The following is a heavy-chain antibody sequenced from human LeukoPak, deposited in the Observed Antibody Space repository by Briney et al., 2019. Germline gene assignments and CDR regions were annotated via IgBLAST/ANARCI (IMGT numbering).Heavy chain of an antibody. CDR2: IRSKTYGGTT. D-gene: IGHD6-19*01. V-gene: IGHV3-49*04. CDR3: TRVTYISAWCHDH. Sequence: GGSLRLSCTASGFSIDDYGLSWVRQAPGKGLEGVGFIRSKTYGGTTEYAASVKARFTISRDDSKSIAYLQMNSLKTEDTAVYYCTRVTYISAWCHDHWGQGTLVTVSS. J-gene: IGHJ4*02. CDR1: GFSIDDYG.